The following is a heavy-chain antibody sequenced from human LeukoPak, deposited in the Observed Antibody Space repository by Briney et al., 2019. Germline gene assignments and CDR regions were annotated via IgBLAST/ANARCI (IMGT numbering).Heavy chain of an antibody. CDR3: ARTFYEQMPHFDY. Sequence: ASVKVSCKASGGTFSSYVINWVRQAPGQGLEWMGIINPSGGDTTYAQKFQGRLSMTRDMSTSTVYMELSSLRSEDTAVYYCARTFYEQMPHFDYWGQGTLVTVSS. J-gene: IGHJ4*02. D-gene: IGHD3-3*01. V-gene: IGHV1-46*01. CDR1: GGTFSSYV. CDR2: INPSGGDT.